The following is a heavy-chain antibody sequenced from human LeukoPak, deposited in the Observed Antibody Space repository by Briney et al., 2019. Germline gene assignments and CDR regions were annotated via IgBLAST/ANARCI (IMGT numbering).Heavy chain of an antibody. CDR1: GYSFTSYW. V-gene: IGHV5-51*01. Sequence: GESLKISCKGSGYSFTSYWIGWVRQMPGKGLEWMGIIYPGDSDTRYSPYFQGQVTISADKSISTAYLQWSSLKASDTAMYYCAREYCSSTSCYSAPDYWGQGTLVTVSS. D-gene: IGHD2-2*01. J-gene: IGHJ4*02. CDR3: AREYCSSTSCYSAPDY. CDR2: IYPGDSDT.